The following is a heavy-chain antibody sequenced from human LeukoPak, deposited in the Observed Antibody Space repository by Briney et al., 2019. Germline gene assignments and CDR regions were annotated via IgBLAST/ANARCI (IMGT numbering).Heavy chain of an antibody. V-gene: IGHV4-30-2*01. Sequence: SETLSLTCTVSGGSISSGGYYWSWIRQPPGKGLEWIGYIYHSGSTYYNPSLKSRVTISVDRSKNRFSLKLSSVTAADTAVYYCARAGYIVGATRIDYWGQETLVTVSS. D-gene: IGHD1-26*01. CDR3: ARAGYIVGATRIDY. J-gene: IGHJ4*02. CDR2: IYHSGST. CDR1: GGSISSGGYY.